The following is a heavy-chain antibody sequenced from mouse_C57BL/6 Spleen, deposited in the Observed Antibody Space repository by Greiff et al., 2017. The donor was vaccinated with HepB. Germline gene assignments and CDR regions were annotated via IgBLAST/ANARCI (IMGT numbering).Heavy chain of an antibody. D-gene: IGHD1-1*01. Sequence: VQLQQPGAELVKPGASVKLSCKASGYTFTSYWMQWVKQRPGQGLEWIGEIDPSDSYTNYNQKFKGKATLTVDTSSSTAYMQLSSLPSEDSAVYYCARGATVVSYYFDYWGQGTTLTVSS. V-gene: IGHV1-50*01. J-gene: IGHJ2*01. CDR3: ARGATVVSYYFDY. CDR1: GYTFTSYW. CDR2: IDPSDSYT.